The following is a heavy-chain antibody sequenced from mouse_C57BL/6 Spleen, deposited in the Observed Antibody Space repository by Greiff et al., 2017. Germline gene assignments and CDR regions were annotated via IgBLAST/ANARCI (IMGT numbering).Heavy chain of an antibody. V-gene: IGHV1-64*01. CDR1: GYTFTSYW. CDR3: ARLPHYYGSSDGYFDV. D-gene: IGHD1-1*01. J-gene: IGHJ1*03. Sequence: QVQLQQPGAELVKPGASVKLSCKASGYTFTSYWMHWVKQRPGQGLEWIGMIHPNSGSTNYNEKFKSKATLTVDKSSSTAYRQLSSLTSEDSAVYYCARLPHYYGSSDGYFDVWGTGTTVTVSS. CDR2: IHPNSGST.